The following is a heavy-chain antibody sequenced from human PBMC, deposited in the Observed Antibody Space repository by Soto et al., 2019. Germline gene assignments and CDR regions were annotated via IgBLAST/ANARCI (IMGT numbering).Heavy chain of an antibody. CDR2: MNPNSGNT. CDR3: ASGLYSSSSYYYYYYGMDV. CDR1: GYTFTSYD. Sequence: ASVKVSCKASGYTFTSYDINWVRQATGQGLEWMGWMNPNSGNTGYAQKFQGRVTMTRNTSISTAYMELSSLRSEDTAVYYRASGLYSSSSYYYYYYGMDVWGQGTTVTVSS. V-gene: IGHV1-8*01. D-gene: IGHD6-6*01. J-gene: IGHJ6*02.